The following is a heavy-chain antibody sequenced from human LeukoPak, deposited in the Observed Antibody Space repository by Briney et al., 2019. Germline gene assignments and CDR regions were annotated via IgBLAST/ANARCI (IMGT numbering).Heavy chain of an antibody. CDR3: ARRGVEMAPHENSRGVYYYGMDV. Sequence: PSETLSLTCTVSGGSISSSSYYWDWIRQPPGKGLEWIGSIYYSGSTYYNPSLKSRVTISVDTSKNQFSLKLSSVTAADTAVYYCARRGVEMAPHENSRGVYYYGMDVWGQGTTVTVSS. J-gene: IGHJ6*02. V-gene: IGHV4-39*01. CDR2: IYYSGST. D-gene: IGHD5-24*01. CDR1: GGSISSSSYY.